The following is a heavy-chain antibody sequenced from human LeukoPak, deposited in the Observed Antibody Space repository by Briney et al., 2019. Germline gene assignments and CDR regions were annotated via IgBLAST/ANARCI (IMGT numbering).Heavy chain of an antibody. CDR1: GFTVSGNY. Sequence: GGSLRLSCAVSGFTVSGNYMTWVRQVPGKGLVWVSRIHSDGSTTDYADSVKGRFTITRDSAKNTLYLEMNSLRVEDTAVYYCTRDANHYGGMDVWGQGTTVTVSS. J-gene: IGHJ6*02. V-gene: IGHV3-74*01. CDR2: IHSDGSTT. CDR3: TRDANHYGGMDV.